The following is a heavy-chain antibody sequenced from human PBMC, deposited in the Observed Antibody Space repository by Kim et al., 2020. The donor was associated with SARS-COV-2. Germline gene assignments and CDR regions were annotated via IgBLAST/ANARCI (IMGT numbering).Heavy chain of an antibody. CDR2: INAGNGNT. CDR3: ARVPHRIWFGDNWFDP. J-gene: IGHJ5*02. Sequence: ASVKVSCKASGYTFTSYAMHWVRQAPGQRLEWMGWINAGNGNTKYSQKFQGRVTITRDTSASTAYMELSSLRSEDTAVYYCARVPHRIWFGDNWFDPWGQGTLVTVSS. D-gene: IGHD3-10*01. CDR1: GYTFTSYA. V-gene: IGHV1-3*01.